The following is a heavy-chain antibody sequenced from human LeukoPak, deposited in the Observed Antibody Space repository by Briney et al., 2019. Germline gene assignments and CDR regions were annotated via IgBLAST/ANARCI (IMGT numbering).Heavy chain of an antibody. CDR2: INHSGST. J-gene: IGHJ4*02. V-gene: IGHV4-34*01. CDR1: GGSFSGYY. Sequence: SETLSLTCAVYGGSFSGYYWSWIRQPPGKGLEWIGEINHSGSTNYNPSLKSRVTISVDTSKNQFSLKLSSVTAADTAVYYCARNGAGFDYWGQGTLVTVSS. CDR3: ARNGAGFDY.